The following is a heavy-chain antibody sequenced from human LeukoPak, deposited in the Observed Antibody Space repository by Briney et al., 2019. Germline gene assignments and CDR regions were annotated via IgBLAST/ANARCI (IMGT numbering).Heavy chain of an antibody. V-gene: IGHV1-2*02. D-gene: IGHD2-2*01. CDR1: GYTFTCYY. CDR2: INPNSGGT. J-gene: IGHJ6*03. Sequence: GASVKVSCKASGYTFTCYYMHWVRQAPGQGLEWMGWINPNSGGTNYAQKFQGRVTMTRDTSISTAYMELSRLRSDDTAVYYCARGQHFSSTSCFGERYYYYYYMDVWGKGTTVTVSS. CDR3: ARGQHFSSTSCFGERYYYYYYMDV.